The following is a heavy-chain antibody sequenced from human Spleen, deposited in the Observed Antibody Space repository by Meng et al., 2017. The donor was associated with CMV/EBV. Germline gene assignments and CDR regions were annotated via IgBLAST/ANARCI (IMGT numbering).Heavy chain of an antibody. CDR1: GFTFNDCG. CDR3: AKGLVGQYYSLDV. J-gene: IGHJ6*02. V-gene: IGHV3-9*01. Sequence: SLKISCEASGFTFNDCGVHWVRQAPGKGLEWVSGIIWSGTAFGYADPVKGRFTISRDNTKNSLYLQMNSLRTEDTALYYCAKGLVGQYYSLDVWGQGTTVTVSS. D-gene: IGHD2-15*01. CDR2: IIWSGTAF.